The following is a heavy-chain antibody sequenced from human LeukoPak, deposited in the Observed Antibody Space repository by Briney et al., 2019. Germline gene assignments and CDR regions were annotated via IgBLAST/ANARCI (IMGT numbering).Heavy chain of an antibody. CDR3: ARGPQFPLPTVTLGY. J-gene: IGHJ4*02. D-gene: IGHD4-17*01. Sequence: SETLSLTCAVYGGSFSGYYWSWIRQPPGKGLEWIGEINHSGSTNYNPSLKSRVTISVDTSKNQFSLKLSSVTAADTAVYYCARGPQFPLPTVTLGYWGQGTLVTVSS. V-gene: IGHV4-34*01. CDR2: INHSGST. CDR1: GGSFSGYY.